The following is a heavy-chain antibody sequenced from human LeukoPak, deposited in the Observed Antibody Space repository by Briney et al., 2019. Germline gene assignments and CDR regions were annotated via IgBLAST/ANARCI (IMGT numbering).Heavy chain of an antibody. Sequence: PSETLSLTCTVSGGTISSYYWNWIRQPPGKGLEWIGYIHYSGSTKYNPSLKSRRTISVDTSKNQFSLKLSSVTAADTAVYYCARWYSSGWAFDYWGQGTLVTVSS. CDR1: GGTISSYY. CDR3: ARWYSSGWAFDY. CDR2: IHYSGST. J-gene: IGHJ4*02. V-gene: IGHV4-59*08. D-gene: IGHD6-19*01.